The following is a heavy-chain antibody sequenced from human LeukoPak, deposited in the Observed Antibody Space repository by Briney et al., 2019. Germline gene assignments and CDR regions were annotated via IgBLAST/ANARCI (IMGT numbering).Heavy chain of an antibody. V-gene: IGHV1-46*01. CDR2: INPSGGST. Sequence: ASVKVSCKASGYTFTSYYMHWVRQAPGQGLEWMGIINPSGGSTSYAQKFQGRVTMTRDTSTSTVYMELSSLRSEDTAVYYCARDLVVVVPAAMPVGWFDPWSQGTLVTVSS. CDR3: ARDLVVVVPAAMPVGWFDP. D-gene: IGHD2-2*01. CDR1: GYTFTSYY. J-gene: IGHJ5*02.